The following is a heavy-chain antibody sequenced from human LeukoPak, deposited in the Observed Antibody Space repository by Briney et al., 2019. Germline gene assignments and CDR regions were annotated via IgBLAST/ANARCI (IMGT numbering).Heavy chain of an antibody. D-gene: IGHD3-9*01. CDR2: ISAYNGNT. J-gene: IGHJ4*02. Sequence: ASVKVSCKASGYTFTTSGISWVRQAPGQGLEWMGWISAYNGNTNYAQKLQGRVTMTTDTSTSTAYMELRSLRSEDTAVYYCARVSNYDILTGERWGQGTLVTVSS. V-gene: IGHV1-18*04. CDR3: ARVSNYDILTGER. CDR1: GYTFTTSG.